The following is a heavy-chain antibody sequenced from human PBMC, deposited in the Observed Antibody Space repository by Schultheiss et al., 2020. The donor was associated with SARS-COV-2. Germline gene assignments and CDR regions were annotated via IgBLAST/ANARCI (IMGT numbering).Heavy chain of an antibody. CDR2: INPANGDT. Sequence: GESLKISCKASGYSFTTYTIHWVLQAPGQRFEWVGWINPANGDTRYLQRLQGRVTLTRDTSASTAYMELSSLTSEDTGMYYCARGPSGMDVWGQGTTVTVSS. V-gene: IGHV1-3*01. J-gene: IGHJ6*02. CDR3: ARGPSGMDV. CDR1: GYSFTTYT.